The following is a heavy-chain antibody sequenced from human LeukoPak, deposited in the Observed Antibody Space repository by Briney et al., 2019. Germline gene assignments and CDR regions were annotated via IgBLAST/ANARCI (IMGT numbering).Heavy chain of an antibody. D-gene: IGHD3-22*01. CDR3: ARGGYHPYALDI. CDR1: EFTFSSYS. J-gene: IGHJ3*02. V-gene: IGHV3-21*01. Sequence: NPGGSLRLSCAASEFTFSSYSMNRVRQAPGKGLEWVSSISSSGGNTYYADSLRGRFTISRDNAKNSLYLQMNSLRDEDTAVYYCARGGYHPYALDIWGQGTMVTVSS. CDR2: ISSSGGNT.